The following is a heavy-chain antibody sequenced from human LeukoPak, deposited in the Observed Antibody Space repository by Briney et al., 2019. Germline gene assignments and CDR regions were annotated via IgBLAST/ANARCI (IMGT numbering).Heavy chain of an antibody. CDR3: ARVGYCSGGHCYRPPHFYYGMDV. CDR2: ISGSGDNT. CDR1: GFSFRNYA. Sequence: QPGGSLRLSCAASGFSFRNYAMSWVRLAPGKGLEWVAGISGSGDNTDYADSVKGRFTISRDNSKNSLYLQMNSLRAEDTAVYSCARVGYCSGGHCYRPPHFYYGMDVWGQGTTVTVSS. V-gene: IGHV3-23*01. J-gene: IGHJ6*02. D-gene: IGHD2-15*01.